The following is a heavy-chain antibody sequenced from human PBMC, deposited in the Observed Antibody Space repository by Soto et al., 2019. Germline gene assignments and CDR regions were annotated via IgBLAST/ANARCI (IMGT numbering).Heavy chain of an antibody. D-gene: IGHD6-19*01. CDR2: TYYRSKWRH. Sequence: SQTLSLTFAISGDSVSSNTAAWNWIRSSPSRGLEWLGRTYYRSKWRHDYAVSVKSRITVNPDTSKNHFSLQLNSVTPDDTAVYYCARGVAGSGFDLWGQGTLVTVSS. CDR1: GDSVSSNTAA. CDR3: ARGVAGSGFDL. J-gene: IGHJ4*02. V-gene: IGHV6-1*01.